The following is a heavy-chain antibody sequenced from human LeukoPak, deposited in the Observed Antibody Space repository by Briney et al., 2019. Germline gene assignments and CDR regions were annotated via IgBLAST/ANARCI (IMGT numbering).Heavy chain of an antibody. D-gene: IGHD2-21*01. V-gene: IGHV3-21*01. CDR3: ARGHIVLYYMDV. CDR2: ISSSSSYI. Sequence: PGGSLRLSCAASGVTFSSYSMNWARQAPGKGLEWVSSISSSSSYIYYADSVKGRFTISRDNAKNSLYLQMNSLRAEDTAVYYCARGHIVLYYMDVWGKGTTVTVSS. J-gene: IGHJ6*03. CDR1: GVTFSSYS.